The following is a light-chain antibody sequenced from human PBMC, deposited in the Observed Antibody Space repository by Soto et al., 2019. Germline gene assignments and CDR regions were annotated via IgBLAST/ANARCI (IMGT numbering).Light chain of an antibody. CDR1: QSLSNNF. CDR2: GAS. J-gene: IGKJ4*01. CDR3: QQYATSPLT. Sequence: DIVLTQSPGTLSLSPGHRAALSCGASQSLSNNFLAWYQQKPGQAPRLLISGASSRATGIPDRFSGSGSGTDFTLTITRVEPEDFAVYYCQQYATSPLTFGGGTKVEIK. V-gene: IGKV3-20*01.